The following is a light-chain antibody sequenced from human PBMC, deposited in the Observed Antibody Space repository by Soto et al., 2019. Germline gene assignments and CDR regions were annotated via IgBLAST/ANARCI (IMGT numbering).Light chain of an antibody. V-gene: IGKV3-15*01. CDR3: QQYNNWPNT. J-gene: IGKJ2*01. CDR1: QSVSSN. CDR2: GAS. Sequence: EIVMTQSPATLSVSPGERATLSCRASQSVSSNLAWHQQKPGQAPRLLMYGASPRATGIPARFSGSGSGTEFTLTISSLQSEDFAVYYCQQYNNWPNTFGQGTKLEIK.